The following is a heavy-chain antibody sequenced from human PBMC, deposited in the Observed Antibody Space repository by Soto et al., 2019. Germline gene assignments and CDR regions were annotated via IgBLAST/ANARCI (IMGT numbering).Heavy chain of an antibody. J-gene: IGHJ6*02. CDR2: IKQDGSEK. CDR3: ARTGGIYYYYGMDV. Sequence: GGSLGLSCAASGFTFSSYWMSWVRQAPGKGLEWVANIKQDGSEKYYVDSVKGRFTISRDNAKNSLYLQMNSLRAEDTAVYYCARTGGIYYYYGMDVWGQGTTVTVSS. V-gene: IGHV3-7*03. CDR1: GFTFSSYW.